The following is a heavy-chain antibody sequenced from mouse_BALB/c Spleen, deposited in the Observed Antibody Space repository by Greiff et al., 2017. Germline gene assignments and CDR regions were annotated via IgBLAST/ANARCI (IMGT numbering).Heavy chain of an antibody. D-gene: IGHD1-1*01. CDR3: AYSGSGSFDY. CDR1: GYTFTNYW. CDR2: IYPGGGYT. J-gene: IGHJ2*01. Sequence: QVHLKQSGAELVRPWTSVKISCKASGYTFTNYWLGWVKQRPGHGLEWIGDIYPGGGYTNYNEKFKGKATLTADTSSSTAYMQLSSLTSEDSAVYFCAYSGSGSFDYWGQGTTVTVSS. V-gene: IGHV1-63*02.